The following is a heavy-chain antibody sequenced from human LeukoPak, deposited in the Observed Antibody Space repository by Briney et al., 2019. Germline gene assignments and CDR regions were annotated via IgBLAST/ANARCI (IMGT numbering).Heavy chain of an antibody. D-gene: IGHD6-13*01. CDR2: IYYSGST. CDR3: AKELGSSAGLDP. J-gene: IGHJ5*02. CDR1: GGSISSYY. Sequence: SETLSLTCTVSGGSISSYYWSWIRQPPGKGLEWIGYIYYSGSTNYNPSLKSRVTISVDTSKNQFSLKLSSVTAADTAVYYCAKELGSSAGLDPWGQGTLVTVSS. V-gene: IGHV4-59*01.